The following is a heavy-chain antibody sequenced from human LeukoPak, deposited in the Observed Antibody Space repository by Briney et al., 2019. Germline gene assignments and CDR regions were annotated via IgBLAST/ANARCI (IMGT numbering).Heavy chain of an antibody. CDR2: ISSGSSYI. CDR1: GFTFSSYS. D-gene: IGHD3-9*01. CDR3: VRDAKQYYDILTGYYNDAFDI. J-gene: IGHJ3*02. V-gene: IGHV3-21*01. Sequence: GRSLRLSCAASGFTFSSYSMNWVRQAPGKGLEWVSSISSGSSYIYYADSVKGRFTVSRDNAKHSTYLQMNSLRAEETAVYYCVRDAKQYYDILTGYYNDAFDIWGQGTMVTVSS.